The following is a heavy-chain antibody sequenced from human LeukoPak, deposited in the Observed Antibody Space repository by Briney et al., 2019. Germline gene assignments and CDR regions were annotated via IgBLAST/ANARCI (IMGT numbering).Heavy chain of an antibody. J-gene: IGHJ4*02. Sequence: PGGSLRLSCAASGFTFSSYAMHWVRQAPGKGLEWVAVISYDGSNKYYADSVKGRFTISRDNSKNTLYLQMNSLRAEDTAVYYCASIYGDYEGDYFDYWGQGTLVTVSS. CDR3: ASIYGDYEGDYFDY. V-gene: IGHV3-30-3*01. D-gene: IGHD4-17*01. CDR2: ISYDGSNK. CDR1: GFTFSSYA.